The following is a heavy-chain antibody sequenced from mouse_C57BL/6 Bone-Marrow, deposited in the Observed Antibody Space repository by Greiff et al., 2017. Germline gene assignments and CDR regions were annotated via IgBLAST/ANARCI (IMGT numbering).Heavy chain of an antibody. J-gene: IGHJ1*03. CDR3: ARHGYYSYWYFDV. V-gene: IGHV5-9*01. Sequence: LQQSGGGLVKPGGSLKLSCAASGFTFSSYTMSWVRQTPEKRLEWVATISGGGGNTYYPDSVKGRFTISRDNAKNTLYLQMSSLRSEDTALYYCARHGYYSYWYFDVWGTGTTVTVSS. CDR1: GFTFSSYT. D-gene: IGHD2-3*01. CDR2: ISGGGGNT.